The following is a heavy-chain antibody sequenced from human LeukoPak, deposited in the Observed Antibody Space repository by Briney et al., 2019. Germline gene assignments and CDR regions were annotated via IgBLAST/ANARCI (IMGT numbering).Heavy chain of an antibody. J-gene: IGHJ4*02. D-gene: IGHD3-10*01. Sequence: ASVKVSCKASGYTFTSYDINWVRQATGQGLEWMGWMNPNSGNTGYAQKFQGRVTMTRNTSISTAYMELSSLGSEDTAVYYCARVDIYGSGSYYRVGFDYWGQGTLVTVSS. CDR2: MNPNSGNT. CDR3: ARVDIYGSGSYYRVGFDY. V-gene: IGHV1-8*01. CDR1: GYTFTSYD.